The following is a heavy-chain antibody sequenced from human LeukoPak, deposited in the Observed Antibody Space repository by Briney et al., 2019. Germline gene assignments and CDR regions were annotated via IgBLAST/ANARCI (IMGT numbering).Heavy chain of an antibody. CDR1: GGSISSGLYY. D-gene: IGHD3-22*01. J-gene: IGHJ4*02. CDR2: IYTSGST. Sequence: TLSLTCTVSGGSISSGLYYWSWIRQPAGKGLEWIGRIYTSGSTNYNPSLKSRVTISVDTSKNQFSLALRSVTAADTAVYYCARSILRYYYNASGYYPYYFDYWGQGMLVTVSS. V-gene: IGHV4-61*02. CDR3: ARSILRYYYNASGYYPYYFDY.